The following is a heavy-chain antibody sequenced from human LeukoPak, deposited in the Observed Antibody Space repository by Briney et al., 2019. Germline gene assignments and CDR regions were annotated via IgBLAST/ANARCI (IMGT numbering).Heavy chain of an antibody. CDR3: ARGEYQWLTQNYYYYYMDV. D-gene: IGHD6-19*01. V-gene: IGHV1-8*01. CDR1: GYTFTSYD. J-gene: IGHJ6*03. CDR2: MNPNSGNT. Sequence: ASVKVSCKASGYTFTSYDINWVRQATGQGLEWMGWMNPNSGNTGYAQEFQGRVTMTRNTSISTAYMELSSLRSEDTAVYYCARGEYQWLTQNYYYYYMDVWGEGTTVTVSS.